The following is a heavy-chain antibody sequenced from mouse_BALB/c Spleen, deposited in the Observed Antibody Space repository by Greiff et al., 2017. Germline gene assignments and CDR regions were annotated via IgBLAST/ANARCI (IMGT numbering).Heavy chain of an antibody. V-gene: IGHV5-6-4*01. CDR3: TRDRGNYDPYYFDY. D-gene: IGHD2-1*01. CDR1: GFTFSSYT. J-gene: IGHJ2*01. CDR2: ISSGGSYT. Sequence: EVMLVESGGGLVKPGGSLKLSCAASGFTFSSYTMSWVRQTPEKRLEWVATISSGGSYTYYPDSVKGRFTISRDNAKNTLYLQMSSLKSEDTAMYYCTRDRGNYDPYYFDYWGQGTTLAVSS.